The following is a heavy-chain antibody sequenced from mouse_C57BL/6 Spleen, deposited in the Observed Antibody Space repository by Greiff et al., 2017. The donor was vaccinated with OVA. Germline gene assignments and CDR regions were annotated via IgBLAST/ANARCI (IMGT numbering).Heavy chain of an antibody. Sequence: DVQLVESGGGLVKPGGSLKLSCAASGFTFSSYAMSWVRQTPEKRLEWVATISDGGSYTYYPDNVKGRFTISRDNAKNNLYLQMSHLKSEDTAMYYCARGGYYNAMDYWGQGTSVTVSS. CDR1: GFTFSSYA. CDR3: ARGGYYNAMDY. V-gene: IGHV5-4*01. D-gene: IGHD2-2*01. CDR2: ISDGGSYT. J-gene: IGHJ4*01.